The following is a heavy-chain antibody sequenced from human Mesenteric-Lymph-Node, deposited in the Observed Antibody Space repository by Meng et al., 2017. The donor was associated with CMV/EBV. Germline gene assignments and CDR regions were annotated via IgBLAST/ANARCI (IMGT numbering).Heavy chain of an antibody. J-gene: IGHJ6*02. V-gene: IGHV3-21*01. CDR2: IGISASDT. CDR1: GFTFSTYR. D-gene: IGHD2-15*01. CDR3: ARAVVVAANGGYYYYYYGMDV. Sequence: GESLKISCAASGFTFSTYRMNWIRQAPGKGLEWVSSIGISASDTFYTDSVRGRFTVSRDNAKNSVYLQMNSLRAEDTAVYYCARAVVVAANGGYYYYYYGMDVWGQGTTVTVSS.